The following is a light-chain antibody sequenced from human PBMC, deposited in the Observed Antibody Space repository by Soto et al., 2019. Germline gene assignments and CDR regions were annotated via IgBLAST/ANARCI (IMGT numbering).Light chain of an antibody. V-gene: IGKV3D-20*02. CDR2: DAS. Sequence: EIVLTQSPVTLSLSPWERATLSCRASQSVSSSYLAWYQQKPGQAPRLLIYDASNRATGIAPRFRGSGSGTDFTLTISSVEPEDFAVYICQQYNNWPPWTFGQGTKVDIK. CDR3: QQYNNWPPWT. CDR1: QSVSSSY. J-gene: IGKJ1*01.